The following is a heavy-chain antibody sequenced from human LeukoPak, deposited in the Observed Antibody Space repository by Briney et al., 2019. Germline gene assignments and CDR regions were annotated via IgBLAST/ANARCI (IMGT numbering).Heavy chain of an antibody. CDR1: GVSFTDYF. CDR2: INDYTGDT. V-gene: IGHV4-34*01. Sequence: SETLSLTCTVFGVSFTDYFWTWIRHFPGKGLEWLGEINDYTGDTNYNPSLNSRVSISLEKSKNQFSLELRSVAAADTAVYYCARGRIAKIVVVHSFSYGMDVWGQGTTVTVSS. D-gene: IGHD3-22*01. CDR3: ARGRIAKIVVVHSFSYGMDV. J-gene: IGHJ6*02.